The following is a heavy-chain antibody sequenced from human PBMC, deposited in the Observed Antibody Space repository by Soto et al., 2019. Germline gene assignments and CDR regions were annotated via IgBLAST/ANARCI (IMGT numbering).Heavy chain of an antibody. CDR2: IVPLFRTT. Sequence: SVKVSCKTSGGTFSSYAISWVRQAPGQGLEWMGGIVPLFRTTNYAQKFQGRVTITADTSTYTVYMELSGLRSGDTAVYYCARYTYTSRDSYYGMDVWGQGTTVTVSS. CDR1: GGTFSSYA. CDR3: ARYTYTSRDSYYGMDV. J-gene: IGHJ6*02. V-gene: IGHV1-69*06. D-gene: IGHD2-2*01.